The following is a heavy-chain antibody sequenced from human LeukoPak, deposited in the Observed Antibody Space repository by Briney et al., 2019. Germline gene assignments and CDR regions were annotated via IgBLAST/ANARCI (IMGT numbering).Heavy chain of an antibody. CDR2: MNPNSGDT. V-gene: IGHV1-8*01. D-gene: IGHD4-11*01. CDR1: GYTFTSYD. CDR3: ARGLPTASNPLGY. J-gene: IGHJ4*02. Sequence: ASVKVSCKASGYTFTSYDIDWVRQATGQGLEWMGWMNPNSGDTGYAQKFQGRVTMTRNTSISTAYMELSSLRSEDTAVYYCARGLPTASNPLGYWGQGTLVTVSS.